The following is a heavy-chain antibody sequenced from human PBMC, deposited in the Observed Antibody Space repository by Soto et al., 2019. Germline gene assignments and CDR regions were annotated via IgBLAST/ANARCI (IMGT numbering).Heavy chain of an antibody. CDR2: ISAGGSDT. J-gene: IGHJ4*02. Sequence: EVQLLDSGGGWVQPGGSLRLSCVASGFVFSDYAMSWVRQAPGKGLAWVSAISAGGSDTYYADSVKGRFTVSRVNSKNTLYLQMNTLRAEDTAIYYCASVPIWCGISSCYTEGFDSWGQGTLVTVSS. D-gene: IGHD2-2*01. CDR3: ASVPIWCGISSCYTEGFDS. V-gene: IGHV3-23*01. CDR1: GFVFSDYA.